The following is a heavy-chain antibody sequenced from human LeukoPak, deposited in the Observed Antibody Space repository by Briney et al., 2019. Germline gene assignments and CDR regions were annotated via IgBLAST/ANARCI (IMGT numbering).Heavy chain of an antibody. J-gene: IGHJ6*02. CDR3: AKGLYDYALDV. CDR2: IGARDGRT. V-gene: IGHV3-23*01. CDR1: GFTFSNYA. Sequence: GVSLRLSCAASGFTFSNYAMTWVRQAPGKGLDWVALIGARDGRTYYADPVKGRFTISRDNFKNTLYLQMNSLRAEDTAIYYCAKGLYDYALDVWGQGTAVTVSS.